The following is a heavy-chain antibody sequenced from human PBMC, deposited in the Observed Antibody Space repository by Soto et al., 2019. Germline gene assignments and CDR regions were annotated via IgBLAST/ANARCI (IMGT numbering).Heavy chain of an antibody. CDR2: INHSGST. J-gene: IGHJ4*02. D-gene: IGHD5-18*01. CDR3: ASRSRLPDTAMVIFDY. Sequence: QVQLQQWGAGLLKPSETLSLTCAVYGGSFSGYYWSWIRQPPGKGLEWIGEINHSGSTNYNPSLNGRVTISVDTSKNQFSLKVSSVTAADTAVDYCASRSRLPDTAMVIFDYWGQGTLVTVSS. V-gene: IGHV4-34*01. CDR1: GGSFSGYY.